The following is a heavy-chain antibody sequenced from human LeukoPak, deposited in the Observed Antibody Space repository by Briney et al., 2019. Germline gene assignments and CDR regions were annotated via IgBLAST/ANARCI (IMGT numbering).Heavy chain of an antibody. CDR2: INTNTGNP. V-gene: IGHV7-4-1*02. D-gene: IGHD5-24*01. Sequence: GASVKVSCKASGGTFSSYAISWVRQAPGQGLEWMGWINTNTGNPTYAQGFTGRFVFSLDTSVSTAYLQISSLKAEDTAVYYCARDLGVTLRDGYNVGDYWGQGTLVTVSS. CDR3: ARDLGVTLRDGYNVGDY. J-gene: IGHJ4*02. CDR1: GGTFSSYA.